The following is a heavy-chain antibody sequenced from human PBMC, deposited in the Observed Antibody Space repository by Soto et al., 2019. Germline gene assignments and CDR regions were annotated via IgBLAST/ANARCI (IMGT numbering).Heavy chain of an antibody. D-gene: IGHD2-2*01. CDR3: ATTIVVVPAAILSGYPVGAFDI. Sequence: ASVKVSCKASGGTFSSYAISWVRQAPGQGLKWMGEIIPIFGTANYAQKYQGRVTITADESTSTAYMELSSLRSEDTAVYYCATTIVVVPAAILSGYPVGAFDIWGQGTMVTVSS. V-gene: IGHV1-69*13. CDR2: IIPIFGTA. J-gene: IGHJ3*02. CDR1: GGTFSSYA.